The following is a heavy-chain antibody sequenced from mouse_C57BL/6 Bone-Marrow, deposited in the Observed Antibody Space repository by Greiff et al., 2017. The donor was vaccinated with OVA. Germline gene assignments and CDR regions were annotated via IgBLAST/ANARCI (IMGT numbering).Heavy chain of an antibody. V-gene: IGHV1-19*01. CDR2: INPYNGGT. Sequence: EVQVVESGPVLVKPGASVKMSCKASGYTFTDYYMNWVKQSHGKSLEWIGVINPYNGGTSYNQKFKGKATLTVDKSSSTAYMELNSLTSEDSAVYYCARDCYDFYYFDYWGQGTTLTVSS. CDR1: GYTFTDYY. CDR3: ARDCYDFYYFDY. J-gene: IGHJ2*01. D-gene: IGHD2-12*01.